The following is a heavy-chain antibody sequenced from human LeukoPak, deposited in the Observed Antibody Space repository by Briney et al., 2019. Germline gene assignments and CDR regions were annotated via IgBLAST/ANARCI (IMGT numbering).Heavy chain of an antibody. Sequence: PGGSLRVSCAASGFSFRSYWMDWVRQTPEKGLEWVANIKQDGIEKYFVDSVKGRFAISRDNAKNSLYLQMNNLRAEDTAVYYCAREAMVRGVPDAFDIWGQGTVVTVSS. J-gene: IGHJ3*02. CDR2: IKQDGIEK. D-gene: IGHD3-10*01. V-gene: IGHV3-7*01. CDR3: AREAMVRGVPDAFDI. CDR1: GFSFRSYW.